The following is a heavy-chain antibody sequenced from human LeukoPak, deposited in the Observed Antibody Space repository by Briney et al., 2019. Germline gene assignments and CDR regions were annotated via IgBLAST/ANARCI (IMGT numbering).Heavy chain of an antibody. J-gene: IGHJ4*02. CDR1: GFTFSSYD. Sequence: GGSLRLSCAASGFTFSSYDMYWVRQAPGKGPEWVADTSYDGNNKYYADSVKGRFTISRDNSKNTLSLQLNNLRPEDTALYYCAKHFCTGLDCSLFDSWGQGTLVIVSS. CDR2: TSYDGNNK. CDR3: AKHFCTGLDCSLFDS. V-gene: IGHV3-30*04. D-gene: IGHD3/OR15-3a*01.